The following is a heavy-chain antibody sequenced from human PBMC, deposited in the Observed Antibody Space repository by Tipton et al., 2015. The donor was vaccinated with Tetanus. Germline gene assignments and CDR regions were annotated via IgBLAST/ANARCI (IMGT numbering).Heavy chain of an antibody. CDR2: IRSKADSYAT. CDR1: GGSITSGTY. D-gene: IGHD5-18*01. J-gene: IGHJ4*02. CDR3: ATGGYSYVSSHY. Sequence: GLVKPSETLSLTCSVSGGSITSGTYYWSWVRQPPGKGLEWVGRIRSKADSYATAYAAAVKGRFTISRDDPEDTAYLQMNSLKTEDTAVYYCATGGYSYVSSHYWGQGTLVTVSS. V-gene: IGHV3-73*01.